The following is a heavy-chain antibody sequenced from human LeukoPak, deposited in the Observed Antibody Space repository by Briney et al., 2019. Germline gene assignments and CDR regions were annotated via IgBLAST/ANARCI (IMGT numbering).Heavy chain of an antibody. V-gene: IGHV1-46*01. CDR2: INPSGGST. CDR1: GYTFTSYY. CDR3: ARDYDYVWGSYRYLFDY. J-gene: IGHJ4*02. D-gene: IGHD3-16*02. Sequence: ASVKVSCKASGYTFTSYYMHWVRQAPGQGLEWMGIINPSGGSTSYAQKSQGRVTMTRDTSTSTVYMELSSLRSEDTAVYYCARDYDYVWGSYRYLFDYWGQGTLVTVSS.